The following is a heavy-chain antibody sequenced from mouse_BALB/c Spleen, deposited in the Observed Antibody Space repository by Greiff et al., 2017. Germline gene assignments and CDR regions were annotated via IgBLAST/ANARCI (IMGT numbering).Heavy chain of an antibody. V-gene: IGHV1S137*01. CDR3: ARYRYYAMDY. Sequence: QVQLQQSGAELVRPGVSVKISCKGSGYTFTDYAMHWVKQSHAKSLEWIGVISTYYGDASYNQKFKGKATMTVDKSSSTAYMELARLTSEDSAIYYCARYRYYAMDYWGQGTSVTVSS. J-gene: IGHJ4*01. D-gene: IGHD2-14*01. CDR1: GYTFTDYA. CDR2: ISTYYGDA.